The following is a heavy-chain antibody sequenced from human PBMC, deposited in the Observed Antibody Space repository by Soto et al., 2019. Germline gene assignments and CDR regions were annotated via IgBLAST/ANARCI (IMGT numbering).Heavy chain of an antibody. CDR3: VYYCAKSNYGGDDYFQYGLDV. V-gene: IGHV1-2*02. J-gene: IGHJ6*01. CDR2: INPKSGAT. D-gene: IGHD1-7*01. CDR1: VYTSTNSH. Sequence: XSVKRSCNGSVYTSTNSHLHWVRQTPGQGLQGVGWINPKSGATDYAQKFQGRVTMTREMSTITAYLELSGLRSDDTADDTAVYYCAKSNYGGDDYFQYGLDVWGQGATVTVSS.